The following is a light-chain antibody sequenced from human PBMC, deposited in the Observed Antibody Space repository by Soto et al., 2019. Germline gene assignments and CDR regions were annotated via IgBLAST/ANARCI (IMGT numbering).Light chain of an antibody. J-gene: IGKJ1*01. CDR1: QSISSW. Sequence: DIQMTQSPSTLSASVGDRVTITCRPSQSISSWLVWYQQKPGKAPKLLIYKASSLESVVPSRFSGSGSGTEFTLTISSQQPDYFGNDYFQKENRSPTFGQGTKVDIK. V-gene: IGKV1-5*03. CDR2: KAS. CDR3: QKENRSPT.